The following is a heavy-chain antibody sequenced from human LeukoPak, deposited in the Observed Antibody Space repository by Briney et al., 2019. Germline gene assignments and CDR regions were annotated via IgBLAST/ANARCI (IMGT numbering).Heavy chain of an antibody. CDR1: GGSISSGSYY. Sequence: MSSETLSLTCTVSGGSISSGSYYWSWIRQPAGKGLEWIGRIYTSGSTNYNPSLKSRVTISADTSQNQFSLKLSSVTAADTAVYYCASRKLGNDYWGQGTLVTVSS. D-gene: IGHD7-27*01. CDR3: ASRKLGNDY. V-gene: IGHV4-61*02. CDR2: IYTSGST. J-gene: IGHJ4*02.